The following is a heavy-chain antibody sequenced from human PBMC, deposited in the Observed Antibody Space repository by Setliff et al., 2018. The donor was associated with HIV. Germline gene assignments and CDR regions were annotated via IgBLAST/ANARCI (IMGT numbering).Heavy chain of an antibody. Sequence: PGGSLRLSCAASGFTFDDYGMSWVRQAPGKGLEWVSGIHWNAGRTAYAESVKGRFTISRDNAKKFVFLQMNSLRAEDTALYYCARDDIGYCTGGSCSLFDFWGQGTLVTVSS. CDR3: ARDDIGYCTGGSCSLFDF. J-gene: IGHJ4*02. D-gene: IGHD2-15*01. CDR1: GFTFDDYG. CDR2: IHWNAGRT. V-gene: IGHV3-20*04.